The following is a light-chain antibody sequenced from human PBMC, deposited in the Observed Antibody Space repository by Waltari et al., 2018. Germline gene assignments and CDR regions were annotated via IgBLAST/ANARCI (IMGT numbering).Light chain of an antibody. CDR1: DSDVGAYDF. CDR3: SSYTTSSAPGV. J-gene: IGLJ1*01. CDR2: EVS. Sequence: QSALTQPASVSGSPGPSITISCSGTDSDVGAYDFFSWYPQHQGKAPHLIIYEVSNRPSGISNRFSASKSGNTASLTISGLQAEDEADYYCSSYTTSSAPGVFGTGTRVTVL. V-gene: IGLV2-14*01.